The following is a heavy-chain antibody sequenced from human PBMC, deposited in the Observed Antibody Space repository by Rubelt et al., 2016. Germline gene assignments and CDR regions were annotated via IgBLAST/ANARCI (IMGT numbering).Heavy chain of an antibody. CDR2: VSSSSCYI. V-gene: IGHV3-21*01. J-gene: IGHJ5*02. CDR3: ARGNYFDP. D-gene: IGHD1-7*01. Sequence: GLEWVSSVSSSSCYIYYADSVKGRFTISRDDAKNSLYLQMNGLRAEDTAVYYCARGNYFDPWGQGTLVTVSS.